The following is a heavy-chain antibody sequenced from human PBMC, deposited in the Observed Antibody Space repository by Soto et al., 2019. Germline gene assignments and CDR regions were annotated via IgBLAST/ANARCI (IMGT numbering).Heavy chain of an antibody. V-gene: IGHV4-30-4*01. J-gene: IGHJ5*02. CDR1: GGSISSGDYY. CDR2: IYYSGST. CDR3: ARMGYYDFWSGYYKRVWFDP. Sequence: SETLSLTCTVSGGSISSGDYYWSWIRQPPGKGLEWIGYIYYSGSTYYNPSLKSRVTISVDTSKNQFSLKLSSVTAADTAVYYCARMGYYDFWSGYYKRVWFDPWGQGTLVTSPQ. D-gene: IGHD3-3*01.